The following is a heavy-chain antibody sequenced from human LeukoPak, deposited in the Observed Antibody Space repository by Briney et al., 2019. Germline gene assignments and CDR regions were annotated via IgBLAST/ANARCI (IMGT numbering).Heavy chain of an antibody. V-gene: IGHV3-7*01. J-gene: IGHJ4*02. Sequence: GGSLRLSCSASGFTFSNYWMTWVRQSPGKGLEWVAIIKHDGSDKYCVDSVKGRFTISRDNAKDSLYLQMSSLRAEDTAVYYCARGGHRQKEFWGQGTLVTVSS. D-gene: IGHD3-10*01. CDR2: IKHDGSDK. CDR3: ARGGHRQKEF. CDR1: GFTFSNYW.